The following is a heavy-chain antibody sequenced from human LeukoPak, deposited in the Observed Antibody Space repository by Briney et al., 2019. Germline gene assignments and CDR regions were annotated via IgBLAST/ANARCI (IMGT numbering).Heavy chain of an antibody. D-gene: IGHD5-24*01. CDR2: MNSDGSST. V-gene: IGHV3-74*01. J-gene: IGHJ4*02. Sequence: LSGGSLRLSCAASGYTFSSYWMHWVRQDPGKGLVWVSRMNSDGSSTTYADSVKGRFTISRDNAKNTLYLQMNSLRAEDTAVYYCAREFIVGMAADYWGQGTLVTVSS. CDR3: AREFIVGMAADY. CDR1: GYTFSSYW.